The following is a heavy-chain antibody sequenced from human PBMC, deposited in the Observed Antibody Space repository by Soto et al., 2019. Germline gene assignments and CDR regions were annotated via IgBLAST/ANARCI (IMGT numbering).Heavy chain of an antibody. J-gene: IGHJ4*02. Sequence: QLQLQESGSGLVKPSQTLSLTCAVSGGSISSGGYSWSWIRQPPGKGLEWIGYIYHSGSTYYNPSLKSRVTTSVDRSKNQFSLKLSSVTAADTAVYYCARRVTIFGVVIITYFDYWGQGTLVTVSS. CDR3: ARRVTIFGVVIITYFDY. D-gene: IGHD3-3*01. V-gene: IGHV4-30-2*01. CDR2: IYHSGST. CDR1: GGSISSGGYS.